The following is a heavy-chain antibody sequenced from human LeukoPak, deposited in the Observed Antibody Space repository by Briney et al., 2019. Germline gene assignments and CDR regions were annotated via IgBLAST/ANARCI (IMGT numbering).Heavy chain of an antibody. CDR1: GGSFSGYY. J-gene: IGHJ4*02. CDR3: ARRIQLWLHYFDY. CDR2: INHSGST. V-gene: IGHV4-34*01. D-gene: IGHD5-18*01. Sequence: SETLSLTCAVYGGSFSGYYWSWIRQPPGKGLEWIGEINHSGSTNYNPSLKSRVTISVDTYKNQFSLKLSSVTAADTAVYYCARRIQLWLHYFDYWGQGTLVTVSS.